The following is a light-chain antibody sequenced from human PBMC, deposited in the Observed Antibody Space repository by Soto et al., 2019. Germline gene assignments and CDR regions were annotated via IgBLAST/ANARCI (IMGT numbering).Light chain of an antibody. CDR1: ETVSTW. Sequence: DIQMTQSPSTLSASVGDRVTITCRASETVSTWLAWYQQKPGKAPNLLIYNASTLGSGVPSRFIGSGSGTEFTLTIRGLQADDFATYYCQQYKTYPGTFGPGTKVEIK. CDR2: NAS. CDR3: QQYKTYPGT. J-gene: IGKJ1*01. V-gene: IGKV1-5*03.